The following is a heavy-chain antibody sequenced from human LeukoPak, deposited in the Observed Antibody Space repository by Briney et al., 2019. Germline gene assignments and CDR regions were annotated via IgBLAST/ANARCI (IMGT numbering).Heavy chain of an antibody. CDR3: ARDPPAVTANTYG. CDR2: IYSGGTT. Sequence: GGSLGLSCAASGFTVSNNYMNWVRQAPGKGLEWVSLIYSGGTTYYADSVKGRFTISRDGSKNTLYLQMNSLRVEDTAVYYCARDPPAVTANTYGWGQGTLVTVSS. J-gene: IGHJ4*02. V-gene: IGHV3-66*01. D-gene: IGHD5-18*01. CDR1: GFTVSNNY.